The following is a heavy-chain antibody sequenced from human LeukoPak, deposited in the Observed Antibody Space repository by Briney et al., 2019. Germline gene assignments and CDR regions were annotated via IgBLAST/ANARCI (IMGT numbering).Heavy chain of an antibody. J-gene: IGHJ3*02. D-gene: IGHD6-6*01. CDR2: IIPIFGTA. Sequence: GSSVTVSCKASGGTFSSYAISWVRQAPGQGLEWMGGIIPIFGTANYAQKFQGRVTITADESTSTAYMELSSLRSEDTAVYHCARDHSSSGSKPDAFDIWGQGTMVTVSS. CDR3: ARDHSSSGSKPDAFDI. V-gene: IGHV1-69*01. CDR1: GGTFSSYA.